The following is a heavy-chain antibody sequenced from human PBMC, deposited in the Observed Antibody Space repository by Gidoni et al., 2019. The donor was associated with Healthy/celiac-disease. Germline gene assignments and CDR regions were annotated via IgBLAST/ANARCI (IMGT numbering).Heavy chain of an antibody. CDR3: ARGGGYSSSWFGAFDI. CDR1: GGSISSGSYY. Sequence: QVQLQESGPGLVKPSQTLSLTGPVPGGSISSGSYYWSWIRQPAGKGLEWNGRIYTSGSTNYNPSLKSRVTISVDTSKNQFSLKLSSVTAADTAVYYCARGGGYSSSWFGAFDIWGQGTMVTVSS. J-gene: IGHJ3*02. CDR2: IYTSGST. V-gene: IGHV4-61*02. D-gene: IGHD6-13*01.